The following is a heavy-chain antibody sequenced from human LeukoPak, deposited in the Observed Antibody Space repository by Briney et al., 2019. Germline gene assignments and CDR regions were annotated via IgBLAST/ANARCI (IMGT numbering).Heavy chain of an antibody. CDR2: INPNSGGT. Sequence: ASVKVSCKASGYTFTGYYMHWVRQAPGQGLEWMGWINPNSGGTNYAQKFQGRVTMTRDTSISTAYMELSRLRSDDTAVYYCARGRGVRGVIITVLLRSYYYYYMDVWGKGTTVTISS. CDR3: ARGRGVRGVIITVLLRSYYYYYMDV. V-gene: IGHV1-2*02. J-gene: IGHJ6*03. CDR1: GYTFTGYY. D-gene: IGHD3-10*01.